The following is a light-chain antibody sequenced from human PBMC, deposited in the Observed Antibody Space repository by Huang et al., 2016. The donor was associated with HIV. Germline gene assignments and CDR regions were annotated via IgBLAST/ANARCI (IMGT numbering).Light chain of an antibody. CDR1: QGISNY. V-gene: IGKV1-16*01. J-gene: IGKJ2*01. CDR2: SAS. Sequence: DIQMTKSPSSLSASVGDRVTVTRRASQGISNYLAWFQQKPGKAPKSLIYSASTLQTGVPSRFSGSVSGTDFTLTISVLQSDDSATYYCHQYYSFPYTFGQGTKLDIK. CDR3: HQYYSFPYT.